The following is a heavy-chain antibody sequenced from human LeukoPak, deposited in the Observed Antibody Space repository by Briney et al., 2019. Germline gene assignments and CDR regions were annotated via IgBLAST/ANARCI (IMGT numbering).Heavy chain of an antibody. Sequence: SETLSLTCTVSGGSISRYYWSWIRQPPGKRLEWIGYVYYSGTTNYNPSLKSRVTISVDTSKNQFSLNLNSVTAADTAVYYCARLGVASRGYSFGPDYWGQGTLVTVSS. D-gene: IGHD5-18*01. CDR3: ARLGVASRGYSFGPDY. CDR2: VYYSGTT. J-gene: IGHJ4*02. CDR1: GGSISRYY. V-gene: IGHV4-59*08.